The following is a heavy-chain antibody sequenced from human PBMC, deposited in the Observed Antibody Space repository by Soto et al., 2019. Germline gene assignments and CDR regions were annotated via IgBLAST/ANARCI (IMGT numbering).Heavy chain of an antibody. CDR2: IYPGDSDT. D-gene: IGHD6-6*01. CDR3: ARTRSFTLGFYYDGMNV. Sequence: RESLKISCQGSGYGFASYWIGWVRQMPGKDLEWMGIIYPGDSDTRYSPSFQGQVTISADKSLRTAYLQWTSLKASDTALYYCARTRSFTLGFYYDGMNVWGQGTTVTVSS. J-gene: IGHJ6*02. CDR1: GYGFASYW. V-gene: IGHV5-51*01.